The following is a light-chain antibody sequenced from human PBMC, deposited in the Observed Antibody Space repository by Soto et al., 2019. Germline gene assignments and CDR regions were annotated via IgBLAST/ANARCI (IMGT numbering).Light chain of an antibody. J-gene: IGLJ2*01. CDR3: QSYDSGLGGYVI. CDR1: SSSAGSIYN. CDR2: DNT. V-gene: IGLV1-40*01. Sequence: QAVVTQPPSVSGAPGQRVTISCTGSSSSAGSIYNVHWYQQRPGTAPKLLIYDNTNRPSGVPDRFSGSKSGTSASLAITGLLAEDEADYYCQSYDSGLGGYVIFGGGTKLTVL.